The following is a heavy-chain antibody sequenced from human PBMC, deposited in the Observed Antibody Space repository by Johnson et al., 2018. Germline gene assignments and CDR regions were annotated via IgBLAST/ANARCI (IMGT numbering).Heavy chain of an antibody. J-gene: IGHJ3*02. D-gene: IGHD3-22*01. CDR3: ARGMADYYDSSGYYPGAFDI. CDR2: IWFDGSKK. Sequence: VQLVQSGGGVVQPGRSLRLSCAASGFTFSSYGMHWVRQAPGKGLEWVAVIWFDGSKKYHVDSVKGRFTISRDNSKNTLYLQMNSLRAEDRAVYYCARGMADYYDSSGYYPGAFDIWGQGTMVTVSS. CDR1: GFTFSSYG. V-gene: IGHV3-33*01.